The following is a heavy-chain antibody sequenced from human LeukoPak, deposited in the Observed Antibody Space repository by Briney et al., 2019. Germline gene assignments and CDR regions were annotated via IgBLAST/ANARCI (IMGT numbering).Heavy chain of an antibody. V-gene: IGHV3-7*03. Sequence: GGSPRLSCAASGFTFSSYWMSWVRQAPGKGLEWVANIKQDGSEKYYVDSVKGRFTISRDNAKNSLYLQTNSLRAEDTAVYYCAREVSYGDYELGYWGQGTLVTVSS. D-gene: IGHD4-17*01. CDR3: AREVSYGDYELGY. CDR2: IKQDGSEK. J-gene: IGHJ4*02. CDR1: GFTFSSYW.